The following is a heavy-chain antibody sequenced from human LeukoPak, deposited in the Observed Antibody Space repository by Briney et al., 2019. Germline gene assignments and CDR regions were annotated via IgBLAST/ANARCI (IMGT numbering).Heavy chain of an antibody. V-gene: IGHV4-30-4*01. CDR1: GGSISSYY. CDR3: AREDY. Sequence: PSETLSLTCTVSGGSISSYYWSWIRQPPGKGLEWIGYIYYSGSTYYNPSLKSRVTISVDTSKNQFSLKLSSVTAADTAVYYCAREDYWGQGTLVTVSS. CDR2: IYYSGST. J-gene: IGHJ4*02.